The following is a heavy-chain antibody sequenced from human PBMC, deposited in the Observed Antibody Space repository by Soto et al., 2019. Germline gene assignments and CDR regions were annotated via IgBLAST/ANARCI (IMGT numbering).Heavy chain of an antibody. CDR2: LSNSDGTA. CDR3: AKGIPYLGKLSSNFDY. J-gene: IGHJ4*02. V-gene: IGHV3-23*01. D-gene: IGHD3-16*02. CDR1: EFTFSSHV. Sequence: GGSLRLSCAASEFTFSSHVMTWVRQAPGKGLEWVSSLSNSDGTAYYADSVKGRFTISRDMSKNTLYLQMNSLRAEDTAVYYCAKGIPYLGKLSSNFDYWGQGTLVTVSS.